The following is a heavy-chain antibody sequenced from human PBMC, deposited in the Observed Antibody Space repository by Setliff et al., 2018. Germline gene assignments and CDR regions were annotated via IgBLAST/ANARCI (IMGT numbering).Heavy chain of an antibody. Sequence: PGGFLRLSCAASGFTFSAHWMHWVRQAPGKGLVWVSGINTDGSATYYADSVKGRFTISRDNSKNTLYLQMNSLRAEDTAMYYCAREATWGGYSYGYIDYWGQGTLVTVSS. D-gene: IGHD5-18*01. V-gene: IGHV3-74*01. CDR2: INTDGSAT. CDR3: AREATWGGYSYGYIDY. CDR1: GFTFSAHW. J-gene: IGHJ4*02.